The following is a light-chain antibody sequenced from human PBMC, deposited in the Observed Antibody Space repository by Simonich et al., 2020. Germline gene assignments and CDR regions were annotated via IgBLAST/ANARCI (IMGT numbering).Light chain of an antibody. CDR2: WAS. CDR1: QSVLYSSNNKNY. Sequence: DIVMTQSPDSLAVSLGERAPINCKSSQSVLYSSNNKNYFAWYQQKPGQPPKLLIYWASTREAGVPDRFSGSGSGTDFTLTISSLQAEDVAVYYCQQYYSTPSWTFGQGTKVEIK. J-gene: IGKJ1*01. V-gene: IGKV4-1*01. CDR3: QQYYSTPSWT.